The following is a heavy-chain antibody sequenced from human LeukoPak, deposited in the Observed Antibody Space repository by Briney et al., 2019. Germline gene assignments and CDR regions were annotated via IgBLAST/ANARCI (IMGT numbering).Heavy chain of an antibody. CDR2: ISYDGSNK. V-gene: IGHV3-30-3*01. CDR3: ARGGGYSYGGDYYFDY. J-gene: IGHJ4*02. D-gene: IGHD5-18*01. CDR1: GFTFSSYA. Sequence: GGSLRLSCAASGFTFSSYAMHWVRQAPGKGLEWVAVISYDGSNKYYADSVKGRFTISRDNSKNTLYLQMNSLRAEDTAVYYCARGGGYSYGGDYYFDYWGQGTLVTVSS.